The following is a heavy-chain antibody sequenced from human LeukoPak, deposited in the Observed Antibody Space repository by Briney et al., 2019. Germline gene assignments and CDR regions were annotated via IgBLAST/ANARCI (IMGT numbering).Heavy chain of an antibody. J-gene: IGHJ6*02. CDR1: GYTFTGYY. Sequence: VSVKVSCKASGYTFTGYYMNWVRQAPGQGLEWMGRINPNSGGTKYAQKFQGRVTMTRDTSINTAYMELSRLRSDDTAVYYCAREDSNPKYYYYYGMDVWGQGTTVTVSS. D-gene: IGHD4-11*01. CDR3: AREDSNPKYYYYYGMDV. CDR2: INPNSGGT. V-gene: IGHV1-2*06.